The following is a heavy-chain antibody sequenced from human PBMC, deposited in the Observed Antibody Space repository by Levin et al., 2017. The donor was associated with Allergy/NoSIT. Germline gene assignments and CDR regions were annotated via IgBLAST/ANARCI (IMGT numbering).Heavy chain of an antibody. V-gene: IGHV3-33*01. CDR3: ASFRQVVIIPGDYYGMDV. Sequence: PGGSLRLSCAASGFTFSSYGMHWVRQAPGKGLEWVAVIWYDGSNKYYADSVKGRFTISRDNSKNTLYLQMNSLRAEDTAVYYCASFRQVVIIPGDYYGMDVWGQGTTVTVSS. J-gene: IGHJ6*02. D-gene: IGHD3-3*01. CDR2: IWYDGSNK. CDR1: GFTFSSYG.